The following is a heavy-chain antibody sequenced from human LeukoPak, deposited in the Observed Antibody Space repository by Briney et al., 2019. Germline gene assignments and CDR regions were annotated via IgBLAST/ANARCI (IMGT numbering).Heavy chain of an antibody. CDR2: ISGSGGST. J-gene: IGHJ4*02. V-gene: IGHV3-23*01. Sequence: GGSLRLSCAASGCTFSSYAMSWVRQAPGKGLEWVSAISGSGGSTYYADSVKGRFTISRDNSKNTLYLQMNSLRAEDTAVYYCAKDRGNPSYFDYWGQGTLVTVSS. CDR3: AKDRGNPSYFDY. CDR1: GCTFSSYA. D-gene: IGHD2/OR15-2a*01.